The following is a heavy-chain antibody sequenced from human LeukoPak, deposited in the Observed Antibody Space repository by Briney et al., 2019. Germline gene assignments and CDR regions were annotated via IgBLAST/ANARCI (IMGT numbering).Heavy chain of an antibody. D-gene: IGHD3-16*02. J-gene: IGHJ4*02. CDR1: GYTFTGYY. Sequence: GASVKVSCKASGYTFTGYYMHWVRQAPGQGLEWMGRINPNSGGTNYARKFQGRVTMTRDTSISTAYMELSRLRYDDTAVYYCARDKYYDYVWGSYRPDYWGQGTLVTVSS. CDR2: INPNSGGT. CDR3: ARDKYYDYVWGSYRPDY. V-gene: IGHV1-2*06.